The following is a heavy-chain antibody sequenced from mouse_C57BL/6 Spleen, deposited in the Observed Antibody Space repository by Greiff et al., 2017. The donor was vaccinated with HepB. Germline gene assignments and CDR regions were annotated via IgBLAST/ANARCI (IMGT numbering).Heavy chain of an antibody. CDR3: TRRGYDYAWFAY. D-gene: IGHD2-4*01. V-gene: IGHV5-9-1*02. CDR2: ISSGGDYI. Sequence: EVQRVESGEGLVKPGGSLKLSCAASGFTFSSYAMSWVRQTPEKRLEWVAYISSGGDYIYYADTVKGRFTISRDNARNTLYLQMSSLKSEDTAMYYCTRRGYDYAWFAYWGQGTLVTVSA. CDR1: GFTFSSYA. J-gene: IGHJ3*01.